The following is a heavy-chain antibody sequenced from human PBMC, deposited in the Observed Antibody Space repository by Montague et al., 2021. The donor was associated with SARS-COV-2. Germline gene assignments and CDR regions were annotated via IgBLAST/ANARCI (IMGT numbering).Heavy chain of an antibody. J-gene: IGHJ5*02. CDR1: GDSVISDKYY. V-gene: IGHV4-61*01. CDR2: IYDSGST. Sequence: SETLSLTCTVTGDSVISDKYYWSWIRQPPGKGLEWIGFIYDSGSTSYNPSLHSRVTITIDTSKNQFSLNLMSVTPADTADYYCVKGSGYPWGQGTLVTVSS. D-gene: IGHD3-22*01. CDR3: VKGSGYP.